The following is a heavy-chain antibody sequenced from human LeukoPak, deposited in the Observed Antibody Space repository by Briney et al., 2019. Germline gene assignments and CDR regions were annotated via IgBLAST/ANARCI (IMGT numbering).Heavy chain of an antibody. Sequence: GGSLRLSCAAPGFTFNNYAMNWVRQAPGKGLEWVSYIRGGGSNTRYSDSVKGRFIIARDNSKHILYLQMNSLRAEDTAIYYCAKCSASYSNDAFDVWGRGTMVTVSS. J-gene: IGHJ3*01. CDR3: AKCSASYSNDAFDV. D-gene: IGHD3-10*02. CDR2: IRGGGSNT. CDR1: GFTFNNYA. V-gene: IGHV3-23*01.